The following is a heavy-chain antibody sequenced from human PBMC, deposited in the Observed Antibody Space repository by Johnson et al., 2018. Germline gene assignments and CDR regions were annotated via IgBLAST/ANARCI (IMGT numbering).Heavy chain of an antibody. Sequence: QVQLQESGPGLVKPSESPSLTCTVSGGSISSYYWSWIRQPPGKGLEWIGLIYYSGSTNYNPSLKSRVTISVDTSKNQFSLKLSSVTAADTAVYYCAILNPAGYGVDVWGQGTTVTVSS. J-gene: IGHJ6*02. CDR1: GGSISSYY. CDR2: IYYSGST. V-gene: IGHV4-59*03. CDR3: AILNPAGYGVDV.